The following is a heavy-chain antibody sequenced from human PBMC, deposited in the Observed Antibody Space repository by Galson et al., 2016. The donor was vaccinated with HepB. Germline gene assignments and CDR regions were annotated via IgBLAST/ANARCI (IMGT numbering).Heavy chain of an antibody. CDR1: GFTFSSYG. J-gene: IGHJ4*02. D-gene: IGHD1/OR15-1a*01. Sequence: SLRLSCAASGFTFSSYGIHWVRQAPGKGLEWVALIWYDGTNEYYADSVKGRFTISRDNFKNTLYLQMNSLRVEDTAVYYCAKGTTLQVHFGYFDHWGQGTLVTVSS. CDR3: AKGTTLQVHFGYFDH. V-gene: IGHV3-33*06. CDR2: IWYDGTNE.